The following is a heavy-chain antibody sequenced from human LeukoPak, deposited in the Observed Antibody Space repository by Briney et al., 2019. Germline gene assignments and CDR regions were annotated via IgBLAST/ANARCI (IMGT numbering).Heavy chain of an antibody. J-gene: IGHJ4*02. V-gene: IGHV5-51*01. D-gene: IGHD5-18*01. Sequence: GESLKISCKGSGYSFTNYWIGWVRQMPGKGLEWMGIIYPGDSETRYSPSFQGQVTISADKSISTAYLQWSSLKASDTAMYYCARWAGSYGHTYYFDYWGQGTLVTVSS. CDR2: IYPGDSET. CDR3: ARWAGSYGHTYYFDY. CDR1: GYSFTNYW.